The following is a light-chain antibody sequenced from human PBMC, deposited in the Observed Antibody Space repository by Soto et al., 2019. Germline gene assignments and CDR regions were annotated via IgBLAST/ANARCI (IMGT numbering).Light chain of an antibody. CDR1: STGAVTSGHY. CDR3: ASYTTSTPLGGV. CDR2: EVN. J-gene: IGLJ2*01. V-gene: IGLV2-14*01. Sequence: QAVVTQEPSLTVSPGGTVTLTCGSSTGAVTSGHYPYWFQQKPGQAPKLMIYEVNNRPSGVSFRFSGSKSGNTASLTISRLQAEDGADYYCASYTTSTPLGGVFGGGTKLTLL.